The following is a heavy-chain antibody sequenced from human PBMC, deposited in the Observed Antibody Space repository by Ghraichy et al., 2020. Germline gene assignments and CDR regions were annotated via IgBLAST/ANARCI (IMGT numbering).Heavy chain of an antibody. CDR3: AKDNSWQYFDY. V-gene: IGHV3-30*02. CDR1: GFTFESYH. D-gene: IGHD6-13*01. CDR2: TRYDGSDQ. Sequence: GGSLRLSCAASGFTFESYHMHWVRQAPGKGLEWVALTRYDGSDQYYAGSVKGRFTISRDNSKSTLYLQMNSLRAEDTAMYYCAKDNSWQYFDYWGLGTLVTVSS. J-gene: IGHJ4*02.